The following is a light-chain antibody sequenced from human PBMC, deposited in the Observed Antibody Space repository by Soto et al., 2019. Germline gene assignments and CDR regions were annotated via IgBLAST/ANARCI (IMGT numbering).Light chain of an antibody. CDR1: QSISSW. CDR3: QQYNSYTWT. CDR2: DAS. J-gene: IGKJ1*01. Sequence: DIQMTQSPSPLSASVGDRVTITCRASQSISSWLAWYQQKPGKAPKLLIYDASSLESGVPSRFSGSGSGTEFTLTISSLQPDDFATYYCQQYNSYTWTVGQGTKVDNK. V-gene: IGKV1-5*01.